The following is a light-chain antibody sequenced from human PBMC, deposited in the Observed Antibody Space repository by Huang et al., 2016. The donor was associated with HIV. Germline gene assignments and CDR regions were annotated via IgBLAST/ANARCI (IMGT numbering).Light chain of an antibody. CDR2: LGS. Sequence: DIVMVQSPLSLSVTPGEAASITCRSSQSLLHSNGHNYLDWYRQKPGQSPQLLIYLGSTRASGVPCRFSGSGSGTDFTRKINRVEADDVGVYYCMQGLQSWTFGQGTKVEI. CDR3: MQGLQSWT. CDR1: QSLLHSNGHNY. J-gene: IGKJ1*01. V-gene: IGKV2-28*01.